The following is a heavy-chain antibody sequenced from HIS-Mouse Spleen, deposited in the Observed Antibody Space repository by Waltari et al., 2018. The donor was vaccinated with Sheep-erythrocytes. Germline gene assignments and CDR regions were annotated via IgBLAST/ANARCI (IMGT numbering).Heavy chain of an antibody. CDR3: AKGDITMVRGVSGY. V-gene: IGHV3-23*01. Sequence: EVQLLESGGGLVQPGGSLRLSCAASGFTFSSYAMSWVRQAPGKGLEWVLAISGSGGSTYYADSVKGRFTSSRDNSKNTLDLQMNSLRAEDTAVYYCAKGDITMVRGVSGYWGQGTLVTVSS. CDR2: ISGSGGST. CDR1: GFTFSSYA. J-gene: IGHJ4*02. D-gene: IGHD3-10*01.